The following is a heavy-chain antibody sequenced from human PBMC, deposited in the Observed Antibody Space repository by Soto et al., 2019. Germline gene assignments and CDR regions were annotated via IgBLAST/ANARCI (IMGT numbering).Heavy chain of an antibody. J-gene: IGHJ6*02. CDR3: AAGLYCSGGSCYYYYGMDV. D-gene: IGHD2-15*01. V-gene: IGHV5-10-1*01. CDR2: IDPSDSYT. Sequence: PGESLKISCKGSGYSFTSYWISWVRQMPGKGLEWMGRIDPSDSYTNYSPSFQGHATISADKSISTAYLQWSSLEASDTAMYYCAAGLYCSGGSCYYYYGMDVWGQGTTVTVSS. CDR1: GYSFTSYW.